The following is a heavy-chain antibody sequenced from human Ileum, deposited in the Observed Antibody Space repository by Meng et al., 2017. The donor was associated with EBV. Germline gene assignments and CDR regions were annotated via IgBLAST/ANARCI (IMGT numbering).Heavy chain of an antibody. J-gene: IGHJ4*02. CDR3: ARENYGSDY. Sequence: VQLVCVGGGLVMLGGSVRLCCVAFGFTLVEYYMGWTRHAPGKGLEWISYIDSGSTTINYADSVKGRFTISRDNAMNTLYLEMNYLRADDTAVYYCARENYGSDYWGQGTLVTVSS. CDR2: IDSGSTTI. CDR1: GFTLVEYY. D-gene: IGHD4-17*01. V-gene: IGHV3-11*01.